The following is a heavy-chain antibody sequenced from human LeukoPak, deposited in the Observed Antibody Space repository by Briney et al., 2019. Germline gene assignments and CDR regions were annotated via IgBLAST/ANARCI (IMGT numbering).Heavy chain of an antibody. CDR3: AKRGIVIRAVIIIGFHKEAYYFDY. J-gene: IGHJ4*02. CDR1: GITLCNYG. V-gene: IGHV3-23*01. D-gene: IGHD3-10*01. Sequence: QTGGSLRLSCGVSGITLCNYGMSWVRQAPGKGLEWGSGISERGGGTNYAYSVKGRFINSRDTSKNTVYPQMNSLRVEDTAVYFCAKRGIVIRAVIIIGFHKEAYYFDYWGQGILVTVSS. CDR2: ISERGGGT.